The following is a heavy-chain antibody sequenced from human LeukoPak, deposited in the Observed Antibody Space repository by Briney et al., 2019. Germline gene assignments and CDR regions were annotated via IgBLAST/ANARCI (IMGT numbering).Heavy chain of an antibody. CDR1: GFTFSSYW. J-gene: IGHJ6*03. CDR3: ARGPGQAKGTYDFWSGYHGANYYYYMDV. Sequence: SGGPLRLSCAASGFTFSSYWMSWVRQAPGKGLEWVANIKQDGSEKYYVDSAQGRFNLSKDNAKNSVYLQMNSLRAEDTAVYYGARGPGQAKGTYDFWSGYHGANYYYYMDVRGKGTTVTVSS. V-gene: IGHV3-7*01. CDR2: IKQDGSEK. D-gene: IGHD3-3*01.